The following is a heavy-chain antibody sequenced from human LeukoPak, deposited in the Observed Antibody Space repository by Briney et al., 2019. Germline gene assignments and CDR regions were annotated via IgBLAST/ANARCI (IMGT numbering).Heavy chain of an antibody. Sequence: PGRSLRLSCAASGFTFSSYAMHWVRQAPGKGLEGVAVISYDGSNKYYADSVKGRFTISRDNSKNTLYLQMNSLRAEDTAVYYCASGDVQFDYWGQGTLVTVSS. V-gene: IGHV3-30*04. D-gene: IGHD3-10*01. CDR1: GFTFSSYA. CDR3: ASGDVQFDY. CDR2: ISYDGSNK. J-gene: IGHJ4*02.